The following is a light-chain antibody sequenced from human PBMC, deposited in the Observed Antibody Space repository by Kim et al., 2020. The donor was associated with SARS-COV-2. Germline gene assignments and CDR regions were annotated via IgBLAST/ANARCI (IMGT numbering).Light chain of an antibody. CDR1: SSDVGSYYY. V-gene: IGLV2-23*02. Sequence: GQSITISCTGTSSDVGSYYYVSWFQQYPGKAPKLLIYEVTKRPSGVSGRFSGSKSGNTASLTISGLRAEDEAEYHCCSYAGRSSFVFGGGTKVTVL. J-gene: IGLJ1*01. CDR3: CSYAGRSSFV. CDR2: EVT.